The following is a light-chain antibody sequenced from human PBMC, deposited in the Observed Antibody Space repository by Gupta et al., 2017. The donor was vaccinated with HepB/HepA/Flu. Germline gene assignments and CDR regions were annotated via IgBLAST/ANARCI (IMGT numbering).Light chain of an antibody. V-gene: IGLV1-44*01. CDR3: ATWDDSLNGYVV. CDR2: TNN. J-gene: IGLJ2*01. Sequence: QSVLTQPPSVSGTPGPRVTISCSGTRSNIGSNTVNWYQQVPGTAPKLLIPTNNQRPSGVPDRFSGSKSGTSASLAISGLQSEDEADYYCATWDDSLNGYVVFGGGTKLTVL. CDR1: RSNIGSNT.